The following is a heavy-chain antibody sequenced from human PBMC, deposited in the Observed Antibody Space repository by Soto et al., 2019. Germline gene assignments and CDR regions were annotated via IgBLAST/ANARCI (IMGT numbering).Heavy chain of an antibody. J-gene: IGHJ6*02. CDR1: GFTFSDSW. CDR2: IKQDGSEK. CDR3: ASLGRHG. D-gene: IGHD3-16*01. Sequence: VGSLRLSCAASGFTFSDSWMDWVRQAPGKGPEWVANIKQDGSEKNYVDSVKGRFIISRDNAKNSLYLQMNSLRAEDTAVYYCASLGRHGCGQGTTVTVSS. V-gene: IGHV3-7*01.